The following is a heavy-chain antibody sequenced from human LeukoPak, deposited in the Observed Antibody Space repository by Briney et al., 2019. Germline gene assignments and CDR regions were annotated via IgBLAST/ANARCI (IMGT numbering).Heavy chain of an antibody. V-gene: IGHV3-30*18. CDR1: GFTFSSYG. Sequence: GRSLRLPCAASGFTFSSYGMHWVRQAPGKGLEWVAVISYDGSNKYYADSVKGRFTISRDNSKSTLYLQMNSLRAEDTAVYYCAKDRRSSWAIDYWGQGTLVTVSS. D-gene: IGHD6-13*01. CDR3: AKDRRSSWAIDY. J-gene: IGHJ4*02. CDR2: ISYDGSNK.